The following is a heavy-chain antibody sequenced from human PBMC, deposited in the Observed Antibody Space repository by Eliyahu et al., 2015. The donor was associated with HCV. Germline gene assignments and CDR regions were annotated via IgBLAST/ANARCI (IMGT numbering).Heavy chain of an antibody. D-gene: IGHD1-1*01. V-gene: IGHV3-30-3*01. CDR3: ARDKTGSLLDY. CDR2: ISYDGSNR. J-gene: IGHJ4*02. CDR1: GFXFSTYS. Sequence: QVQLVESGGGVVQPGRSLRLSCAASGFXFSTYSMXWVRQAPGKGLGWVTFISYDGSNRYYTDSVKGRFTISRDDSKNTLYLQMNSLRLEDTGVYYCARDKTGSLLDYWGQGTLVTVSS.